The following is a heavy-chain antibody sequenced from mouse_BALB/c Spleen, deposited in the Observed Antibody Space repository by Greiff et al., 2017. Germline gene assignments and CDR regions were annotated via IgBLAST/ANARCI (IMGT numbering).Heavy chain of an antibody. V-gene: IGHV5-17*02. Sequence: DVHLVESGGGLVQPGGSRKLSCAASGFTFSSFGMHWVRQAPEKGLEWVAYISSGSSTIYYADTVKGRFTISRDNPKNTLFLQMTSLRSEDTAMYYCANLMDDWGQGTAVTVAS. CDR3: ANLMDD. CDR2: ISSGSSTI. J-gene: IGHJ4*01. CDR1: GFTFSSFG.